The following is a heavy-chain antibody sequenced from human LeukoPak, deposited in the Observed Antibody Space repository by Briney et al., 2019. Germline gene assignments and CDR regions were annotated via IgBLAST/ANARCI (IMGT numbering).Heavy chain of an antibody. J-gene: IGHJ4*02. CDR3: ARGRTPSAMPDY. D-gene: IGHD2-2*01. CDR1: GYTFTSYD. V-gene: IGHV1-8*01. CDR2: MNPNSGNT. Sequence: ASVKVSCKASGYTFTSYDINWVRQATGQGLEWMGWMNPNSGNTGYAQKFQGRVTMTRNTSISTAYMELSSLRSEDTAVYYRARGRTPSAMPDYWGQGTLVTVSS.